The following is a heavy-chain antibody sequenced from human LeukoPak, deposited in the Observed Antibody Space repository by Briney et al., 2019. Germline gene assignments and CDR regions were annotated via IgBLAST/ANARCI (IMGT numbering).Heavy chain of an antibody. V-gene: IGHV4-4*02. CDR2: IYHSGSA. CDR3: ARVDPPRRLDY. Sequence: SETLSLTCAVSGGSVSSTNSWSWVRQSPGKGLEWIGEIYHSGSANYNPSLRSRVTMSLDKSKNQFSLRLSSVTAADTAVYYCARVDPPRRLDYWGQGTLVTVSS. J-gene: IGHJ4*02. D-gene: IGHD2-21*02. CDR1: GGSVSSTNS.